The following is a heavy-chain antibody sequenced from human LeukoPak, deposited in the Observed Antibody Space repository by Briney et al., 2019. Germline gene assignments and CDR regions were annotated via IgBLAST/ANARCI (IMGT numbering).Heavy chain of an antibody. CDR1: GFTFSSYS. CDR3: VYSYGYGTAFDY. Sequence: GGSLRLSCAASGFTFSSYSMNWVRQAPGEGLEWVSSISSSSSYIYYADSVKGRFTISRDNAKNSLYLQMNSLRAEDTAVYYCVYSYGYGTAFDYWGQGTLVTVSS. CDR2: ISSSSSYI. J-gene: IGHJ4*02. V-gene: IGHV3-21*01. D-gene: IGHD5-18*01.